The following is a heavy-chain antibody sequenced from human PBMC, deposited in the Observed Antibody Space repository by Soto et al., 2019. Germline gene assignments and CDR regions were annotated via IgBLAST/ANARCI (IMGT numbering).Heavy chain of an antibody. CDR3: ANCPFCFGVVHYYYYYMDV. D-gene: IGHD3-3*01. V-gene: IGHV3-23*01. Sequence: GGSLRLSCAASGFTFSSYAMSWVRQAPGKGLEWVSAISGSGGSTYYADSVKGRFTISRANSKNTLYLQMNSLRAEDTAVYYCANCPFCFGVVHYYYYYMDVWGKGTTVTVSS. CDR2: ISGSGGST. J-gene: IGHJ6*03. CDR1: GFTFSSYA.